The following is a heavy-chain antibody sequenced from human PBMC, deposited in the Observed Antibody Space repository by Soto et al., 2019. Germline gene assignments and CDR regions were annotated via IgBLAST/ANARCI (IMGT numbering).Heavy chain of an antibody. CDR1: GYSFATYW. V-gene: IGHV5-51*01. Sequence: HGESLKISCRGSGYSFATYWIGWVRQMPGKGLEWMGIIYPGDSDTKYSPSFEGQVTMSVDKSISTAYLKWSSLRASDTAMYYCARVITASHYYYYGMDVWGQGTTVTVSS. CDR3: ARVITASHYYYYGMDV. J-gene: IGHJ6*02. CDR2: IYPGDSDT. D-gene: IGHD3-10*01.